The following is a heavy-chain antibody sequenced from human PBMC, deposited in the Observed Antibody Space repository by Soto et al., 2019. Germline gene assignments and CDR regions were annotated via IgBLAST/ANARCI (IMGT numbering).Heavy chain of an antibody. CDR3: ARDIGGLDY. CDR1: GFTFSSYG. CDR2: IWYDGSNK. J-gene: IGHJ4*02. D-gene: IGHD2-15*01. V-gene: IGHV3-33*01. Sequence: GGSLRLSCASSGFTFSSYGMHLVRQAPGKGLEWVAVIWYDGSNKYYADSVKGRFTISRDNSKNTLYLQMNSLRAEDTAVYYCARDIGGLDYWGQGTLVTVSS.